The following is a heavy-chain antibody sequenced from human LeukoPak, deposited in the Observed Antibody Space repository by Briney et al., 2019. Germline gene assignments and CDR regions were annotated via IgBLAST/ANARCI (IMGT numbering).Heavy chain of an antibody. J-gene: IGHJ4*02. V-gene: IGHV2-70*11. D-gene: IGHD3-22*01. CDR1: GFSLSTSGMC. CDR3: ARMTPYYYDSSGYYDY. Sequence: SGPTLVNPTQTLTLTCTFSGFSLSTSGMCVSWIRQPPGKALEWLARIDWDDDKYYSTSLKTRLTISKDTTKNQVVLTMTNMDPVDTATYYCARMTPYYYDSSGYYDYWGQGTLVTVSS. CDR2: IDWDDDK.